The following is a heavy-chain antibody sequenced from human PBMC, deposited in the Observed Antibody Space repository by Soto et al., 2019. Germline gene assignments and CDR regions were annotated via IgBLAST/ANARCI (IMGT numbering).Heavy chain of an antibody. CDR3: AKSDTALSYGFDP. V-gene: IGHV3-23*01. J-gene: IGHJ5*02. CDR2: ISSSGDSA. CDR1: GFTFGSYA. Sequence: EVQLLESGGGLVQPGGSLRLSGSASGFTFGSYAMIWVRQAPGKGLVGVSTISSSGDSAYYADSVKGRFTVSRDNSMNTLYMQMNSLRAEDTAVYYCAKSDTALSYGFDPWGQGTVVTVSS. D-gene: IGHD5-18*01.